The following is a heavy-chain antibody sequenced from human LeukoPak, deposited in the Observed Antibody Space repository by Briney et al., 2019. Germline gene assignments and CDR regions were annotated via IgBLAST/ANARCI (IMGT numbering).Heavy chain of an antibody. D-gene: IGHD3-22*01. V-gene: IGHV1-2*02. Sequence: ASVKVSCKASGYTFTGYYMHWVRQAPGQGLEWMGWINPNSGGTNHAQKFQGRVTMTRDTSISTAYMELSRLRSDDTAMYYCARGGYYYDSSGYYVYWGQGTLVTVSS. CDR1: GYTFTGYY. CDR2: INPNSGGT. CDR3: ARGGYYYDSSGYYVY. J-gene: IGHJ4*02.